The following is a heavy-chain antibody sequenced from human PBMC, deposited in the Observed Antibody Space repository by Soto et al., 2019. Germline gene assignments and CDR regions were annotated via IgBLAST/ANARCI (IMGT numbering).Heavy chain of an antibody. D-gene: IGHD3-22*01. CDR3: AKDVRTWTMIVVGGDY. V-gene: IGHV3-30*18. CDR2: ISYDGSNK. Sequence: QVQLVESGGGVVQPGRSLRLSCAASGFTFSSYGMHWVRQAPGKGQEWVAVISYDGSNKYYADSVKGRFTISRDNSKNTLYLQMNSLRAEDTAVYYCAKDVRTWTMIVVGGDYWGQGTLVTVSS. CDR1: GFTFSSYG. J-gene: IGHJ4*02.